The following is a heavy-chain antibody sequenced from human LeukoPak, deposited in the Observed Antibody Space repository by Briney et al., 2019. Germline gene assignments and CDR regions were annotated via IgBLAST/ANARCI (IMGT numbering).Heavy chain of an antibody. CDR3: ARGLYYGSGSPIDY. V-gene: IGHV3-33*01. D-gene: IGHD3-10*01. J-gene: IGHJ4*02. CDR1: GFTFNNYG. CDR2: IWFDGSYT. Sequence: GGSLRLSCAASGFTFNNYGVHWVRQAPGKGLEWVAVIWFDGSYTYYADSVKGRFTISRDNSKNTLYLQMNSLRAEDTAVYYCARGLYYGSGSPIDYWGQGTLVTVSS.